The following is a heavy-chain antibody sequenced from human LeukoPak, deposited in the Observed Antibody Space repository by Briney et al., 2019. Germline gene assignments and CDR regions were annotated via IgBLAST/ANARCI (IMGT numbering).Heavy chain of an antibody. Sequence: GGSLRLSCAASGFTFSSYAMNWVRQAPGRGLEWVSGFSGSGGTTYYADSVKGRFTISRDNSKNTLYLHMNSLRAEDTAVYYCARVSSLYGGNPFDYWGQGTLVTVSS. D-gene: IGHD4/OR15-4a*01. J-gene: IGHJ4*02. CDR2: FSGSGGTT. V-gene: IGHV3-23*01. CDR3: ARVSSLYGGNPFDY. CDR1: GFTFSSYA.